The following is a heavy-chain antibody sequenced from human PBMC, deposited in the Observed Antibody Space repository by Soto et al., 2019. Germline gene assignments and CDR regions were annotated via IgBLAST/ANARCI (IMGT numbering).Heavy chain of an antibody. CDR2: TYYRSNWYN. D-gene: IGHD6-19*01. V-gene: IGHV6-1*01. CDR1: GDTVSSNSAT. CDR3: AQSSDWDHREAIDI. Sequence: SQSLSLTCAISGDTVSSNSATWNWIRQSPSRGLEWLGKTYYRSNWYNDYAVSVKSRITINPDTSKNQFSLHLTSVTPEDTAVYYCAQSSDWDHREAIDIWGQGTVVTV. J-gene: IGHJ3*02.